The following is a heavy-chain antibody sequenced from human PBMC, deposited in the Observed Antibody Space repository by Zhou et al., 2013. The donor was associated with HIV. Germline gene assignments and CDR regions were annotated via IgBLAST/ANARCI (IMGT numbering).Heavy chain of an antibody. CDR1: GYTLADLA. J-gene: IGHJ6*03. V-gene: IGHV1-8*01. Sequence: QVQLLQSGAEVKPPGASVKVSCKVFGYTLADLAIHWVRLPPGQGLEWMGWMNPNSGNTGYAQKFQGRVTITRNTSISTAYMELSSLRSEDTAVYYCAREVSYYYYMDVWGKGDHGHRLL. CDR2: MNPNSGNT. CDR3: AREVSYYYYMDV. D-gene: IGHD2-21*01.